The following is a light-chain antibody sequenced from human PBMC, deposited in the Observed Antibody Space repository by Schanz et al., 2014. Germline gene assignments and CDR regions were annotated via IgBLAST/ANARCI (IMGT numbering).Light chain of an antibody. J-gene: IGKJ2*01. V-gene: IGKV3-20*01. CDR1: QSVSASY. Sequence: EIVLTQSPGTLSLSPGERATLSCRASQSVSASYLAWYQQKPGQAPRLLIYGASRRATGIPDRFSGSGSGTDFTLTISRLEPEDCAVYYCQLYGSSPRYTFGQGTKLEIK. CDR3: QLYGSSPRYT. CDR2: GAS.